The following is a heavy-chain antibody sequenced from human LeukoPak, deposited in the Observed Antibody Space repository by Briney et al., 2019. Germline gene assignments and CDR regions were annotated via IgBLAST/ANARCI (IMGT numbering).Heavy chain of an antibody. V-gene: IGHV3-33*08. CDR1: GFKFSSYG. Sequence: GWSLTLSWEASGFKFSSYGMHGVRQAPGKGLEWVAVIWYDGSNKYYADSVKGRFTISRDNSKNTLYLQMNSLRAEATAVYYCARDPGSSSWYRSVYYYYYGMDVWGQGTTVTVSS. D-gene: IGHD6-13*01. CDR3: ARDPGSSSWYRSVYYYYYGMDV. CDR2: IWYDGSNK. J-gene: IGHJ6*02.